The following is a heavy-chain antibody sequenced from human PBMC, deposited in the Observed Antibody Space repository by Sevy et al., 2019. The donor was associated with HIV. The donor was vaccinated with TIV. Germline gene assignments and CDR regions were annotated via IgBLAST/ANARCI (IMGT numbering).Heavy chain of an antibody. V-gene: IGHV3-30*18. CDR1: GFTFSSYG. J-gene: IGHJ6*03. CDR2: ISYDGSNK. CDR3: AKGGGYCSGGSCYSWYYYYMDV. D-gene: IGHD2-15*01. Sequence: GGSLRLSCAASGFTFSSYGMHWVRQAPGKGLEWVAVISYDGSNKYYADSVKGRFTISRDNSRNTLYLQMNSLRAEDTAVYYCAKGGGYCSGGSCYSWYYYYMDVWGKGTTVTVSS.